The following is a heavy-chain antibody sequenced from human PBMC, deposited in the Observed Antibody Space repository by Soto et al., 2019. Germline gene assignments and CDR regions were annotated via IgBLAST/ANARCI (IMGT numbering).Heavy chain of an antibody. CDR2: IWYDGSNK. CDR3: ARDRIAYRRGYYYGMDV. CDR1: GFTFSSYG. D-gene: IGHD6-13*01. Sequence: QVQLVESGGGVVQPGRSLRLSCAASGFTFSSYGMHWVRQAPGKGLEWVAVIWYDGSNKYYADSVKGRFTISRDNSKNTLYLQMYSLRAEDTAVYYCARDRIAYRRGYYYGMDVWGQGTTVTVSS. J-gene: IGHJ6*02. V-gene: IGHV3-33*01.